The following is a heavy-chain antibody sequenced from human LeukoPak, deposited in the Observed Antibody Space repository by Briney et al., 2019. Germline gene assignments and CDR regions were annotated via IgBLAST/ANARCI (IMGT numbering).Heavy chain of an antibody. V-gene: IGHV4-31*03. CDR3: ASRYCSGGSCHYYYYVMDV. J-gene: IGHJ6*02. CDR1: GDSISSGGYY. CDR2: IYYSGST. D-gene: IGHD2-15*01. Sequence: SETLSLTCTVSGDSISSGGYYCSWIRQHPGKGLEWIGYIYYSGSTYYNPFLKSRVTISIDTSKNQFSLKLSSVTAADTAVYYCASRYCSGGSCHYYYYVMDVWGQGTTVTVSS.